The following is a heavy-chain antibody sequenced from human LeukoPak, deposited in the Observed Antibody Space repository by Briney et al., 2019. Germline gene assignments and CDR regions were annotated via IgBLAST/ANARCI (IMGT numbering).Heavy chain of an antibody. Sequence: GGSLRLSCAASGFTFSSFSMNWVRPAPGKGLNWVSSITNSSTYMYYAVSVQGRFTISRDNAKNSLYLQMNSLRAEDTAVYYCARGLDVSYFDYWGQGTLVTVSS. D-gene: IGHD2/OR15-2a*01. CDR2: ITNSSTYM. CDR1: GFTFSSFS. J-gene: IGHJ4*02. V-gene: IGHV3-21*04. CDR3: ARGLDVSYFDY.